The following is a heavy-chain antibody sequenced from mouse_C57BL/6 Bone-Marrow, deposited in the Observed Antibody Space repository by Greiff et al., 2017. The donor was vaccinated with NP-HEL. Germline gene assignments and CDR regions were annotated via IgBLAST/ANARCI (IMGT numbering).Heavy chain of an antibody. D-gene: IGHD2-4*01. Sequence: DVKLQESGPGLVKPSHSLSLTCSVTGYSITSGYYWNWIRQFPGNKLEWMGYISYDGSNNYNPSLKNRISITRDTSKNQFFLKLNSVTTEDTATYYCASQTNYDYDRWFAYWGQGTLVTVSA. CDR3: ASQTNYDYDRWFAY. V-gene: IGHV3-6*01. J-gene: IGHJ3*01. CDR2: ISYDGSN. CDR1: GYSITSGYY.